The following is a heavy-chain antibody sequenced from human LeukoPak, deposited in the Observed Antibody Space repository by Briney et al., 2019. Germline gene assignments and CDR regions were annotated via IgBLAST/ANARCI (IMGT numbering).Heavy chain of an antibody. V-gene: IGHV3-7*03. CDR1: GFTFSSYW. J-gene: IGHJ3*02. D-gene: IGHD4-17*01. Sequence: GGSLRLSCAASGFTFSSYWMSWVRQAPGKGLEWVANIYQDGSEKYYVDSVKGRFTISRDNAKNSLYLQMNSLRAEDTAVYYCARRGSTTVNAFDIWGQGTMVTVSS. CDR2: IYQDGSEK. CDR3: ARRGSTTVNAFDI.